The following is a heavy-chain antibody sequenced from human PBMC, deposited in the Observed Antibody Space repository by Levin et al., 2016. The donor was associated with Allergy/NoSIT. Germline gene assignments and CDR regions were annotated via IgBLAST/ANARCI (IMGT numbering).Heavy chain of an antibody. CDR2: ISSSGSTI. CDR3: ARSLTFKWSNAGY. D-gene: IGHD3-16*01. J-gene: IGHJ4*02. V-gene: IGHV3-48*03. Sequence: WIRQPPGKGLEWVSYISSSGSTIYYADSVKGRFTISRDNAKNSLYLQMNSLRAEDTAVYYCARSLTFKWSNAGYWGQGTLVTVSS.